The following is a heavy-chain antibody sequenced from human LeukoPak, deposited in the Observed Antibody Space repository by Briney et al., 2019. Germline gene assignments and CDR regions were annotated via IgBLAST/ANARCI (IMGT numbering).Heavy chain of an antibody. J-gene: IGHJ2*01. CDR2: IYYSGST. CDR1: GGSINSYY. D-gene: IGHD4-11*01. CDR3: ARDGHDYSLLYFDL. Sequence: PSETLSLTCTVSGGSINSYYWSWLRQSPGKGLEWIGNIYYSGSTNYNPSLKSRVIILVDTSKNQFSLKLSSVTTADTAVYFCARDGHDYSLLYFDLWGRGTLVTVSS. V-gene: IGHV4-59*01.